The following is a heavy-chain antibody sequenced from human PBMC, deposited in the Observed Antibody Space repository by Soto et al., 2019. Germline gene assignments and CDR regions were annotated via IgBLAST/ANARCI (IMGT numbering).Heavy chain of an antibody. V-gene: IGHV3-21*01. J-gene: IGHJ4*02. CDR3: ARYIDYYDRSGYYRDY. CDR2: ISSSSSYI. D-gene: IGHD3-22*01. CDR1: GFTFSSYS. Sequence: EVQLVESGGGLVKPGGSLRLSCAASGFTFSSYSMNWVRQAPGKGLEWVSSISSSSSYIYYADSVKGRFTISRDTAKNSPSLQMNRLRAADTAVYYCARYIDYYDRSGYYRDYWGQGTLVTVSS.